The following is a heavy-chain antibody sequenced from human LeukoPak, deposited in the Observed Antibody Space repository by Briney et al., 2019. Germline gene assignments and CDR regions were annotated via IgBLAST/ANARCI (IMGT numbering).Heavy chain of an antibody. CDR2: IIPILGIA. V-gene: IGHV1-69*04. CDR1: GGTFSSYA. D-gene: IGHD3-16*02. Sequence: SVNVSCKASGGTFSSYAISWVRQAPGQGLEWMGRIIPILGIANYAQKFQGRVMITADKSTSTAYMELSSLRSEDTAVYYCASSAAGGVIVITFDYWGQGTLVTVSS. CDR3: ASSAAGGVIVITFDY. J-gene: IGHJ4*02.